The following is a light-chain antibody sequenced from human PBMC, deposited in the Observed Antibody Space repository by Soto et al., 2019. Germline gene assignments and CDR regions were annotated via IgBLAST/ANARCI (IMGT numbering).Light chain of an antibody. J-gene: IGKJ1*01. CDR3: QQYDNWPRT. CDR1: QSLSSAY. V-gene: IGKV3-20*01. Sequence: EIVLTQSPDTLSLSPGERATLSCRASQSLSSAYLVWYQQKPGQAPRLLMFAASSRATGTPDRFSGSGSGTDFTLTISRLEPEDFAVYYCQQYDNWPRTFGQGTRVDFK. CDR2: AAS.